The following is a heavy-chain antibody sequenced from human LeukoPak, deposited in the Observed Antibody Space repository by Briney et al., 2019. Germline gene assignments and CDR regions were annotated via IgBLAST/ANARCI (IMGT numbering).Heavy chain of an antibody. D-gene: IGHD3-10*01. CDR3: ARGPPYYYGSGSFRY. CDR2: INHSGST. CDR1: GGSFSGYY. J-gene: IGHJ4*02. V-gene: IGHV4-34*01. Sequence: SETLSLTCAVYGGSFSGYYWSWIRQPPGKGLEWIGEINHSGSTNYNPSLKSRVTISVDTSKNQSSLKLSSVTAADTAVYYCARGPPYYYGSGSFRYWGQGTLVTVSS.